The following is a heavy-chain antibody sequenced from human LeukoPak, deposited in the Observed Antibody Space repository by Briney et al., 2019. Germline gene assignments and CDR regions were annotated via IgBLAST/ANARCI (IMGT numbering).Heavy chain of an antibody. V-gene: IGHV1-8*01. CDR3: ARVARRPVKGDDAFDI. J-gene: IGHJ3*02. Sequence: ASVKVSCKASGYTFTSYDINWVRQATGQGLEWVGWMNPNSGNTGYAQKFQGRVTMTRNTSISTAYMELSSLRSEDTAVYYCARVARRPVKGDDAFDIWGQGTMVTVSS. D-gene: IGHD1-26*01. CDR2: MNPNSGNT. CDR1: GYTFTSYD.